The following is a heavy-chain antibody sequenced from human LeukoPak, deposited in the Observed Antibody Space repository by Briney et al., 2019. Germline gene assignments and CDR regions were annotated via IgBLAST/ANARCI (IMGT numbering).Heavy chain of an antibody. J-gene: IGHJ5*02. CDR3: ARGQGAYNWFDP. V-gene: IGHV4-34*01. Sequence: SETLSLTCAVCGGSFSGYYWSWIRQPPGKGLEWIGEINHSGSTNYNPSLKSRVTISVDTSKNQFSLKLSSVTAADTAVYYCARGQGAYNWFDPWGQGTLVTVSS. CDR1: GGSFSGYY. CDR2: INHSGST.